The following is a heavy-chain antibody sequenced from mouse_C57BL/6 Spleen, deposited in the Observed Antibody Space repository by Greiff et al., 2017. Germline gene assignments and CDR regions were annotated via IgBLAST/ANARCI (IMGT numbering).Heavy chain of an antibody. CDR2: IDPNSGGT. J-gene: IGHJ2*01. CDR3: AREEGGSKFFFFDY. V-gene: IGHV1-72*01. D-gene: IGHD1-1*01. CDR1: GYTFTSYW. Sequence: VQLQEPGAELVKPGASVKLSCKASGYTFTSYWMHWVKQRPGRGLEWIGRIDPNSGGTKYNEKFKSKATLTVDKPSSTAYMQLSSLTSEDSAVYYCAREEGGSKFFFFDYWGQGTTLTVSS.